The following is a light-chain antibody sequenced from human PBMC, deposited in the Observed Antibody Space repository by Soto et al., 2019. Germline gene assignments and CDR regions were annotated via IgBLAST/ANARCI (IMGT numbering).Light chain of an antibody. CDR3: QQSFSTSHS. CDR1: QTISFY. J-gene: IGKJ2*01. Sequence: IQMTQSPSSLSASVGDTVTITCRASQTISFYLNWYQQKPGRTPNLLIYATSSLQSGVPSRFDGSGSGTEFTLTISCLQPDDCATDYCQQSFSTSHSFGQGTKLELK. V-gene: IGKV1-39*01. CDR2: ATS.